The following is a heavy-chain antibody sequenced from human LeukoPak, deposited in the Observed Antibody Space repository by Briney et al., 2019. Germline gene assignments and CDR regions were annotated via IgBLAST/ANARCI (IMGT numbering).Heavy chain of an antibody. J-gene: IGHJ6*03. CDR1: GFTFSSYV. CDR3: ARRGDYYDSSGHYYYYYYYMDV. V-gene: IGHV3-30*04. Sequence: GGSLRLSCAASGFTFSSYVMHWVRQAPGKGLEWVAVISYDGSNKYYADSVKGRFTISRDNSKNTLYLQMNSLRAEDTAVYYCARRGDYYDSSGHYYYYYYYMDVWGKGTTVTVSS. D-gene: IGHD3-22*01. CDR2: ISYDGSNK.